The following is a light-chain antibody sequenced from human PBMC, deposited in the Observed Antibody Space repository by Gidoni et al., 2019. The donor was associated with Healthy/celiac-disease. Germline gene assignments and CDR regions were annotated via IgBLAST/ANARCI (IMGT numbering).Light chain of an antibody. CDR1: QSVSSY. V-gene: IGKV3-11*01. CDR3: QQRSNWMYT. CDR2: DAS. Sequence: ELVLTQSPATLSLSPGDRATLSCRASQSVSSYLAWYQQKPGQAPRLLIYDASNRATGIPARFSGSGSGTDFTLTISSLEPEDFAVYYCQQRSNWMYTFXQXTKLEIK. J-gene: IGKJ2*01.